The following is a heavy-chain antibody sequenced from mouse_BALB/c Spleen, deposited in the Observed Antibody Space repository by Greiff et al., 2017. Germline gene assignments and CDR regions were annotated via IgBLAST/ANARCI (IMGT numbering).Heavy chain of an antibody. D-gene: IGHD4-1*01. CDR1: GYTFTDYA. Sequence: QVQLQQSGAELVRPGVSVKISCKGSGYTFTDYAMHWVKQSHAKRLEWIGVISTYYGDASYNQKFKGKATMTVDKSSSTAYMELARLTSEDSAIYYCAREGKLGLDYWGQGTTLTVSS. V-gene: IGHV1S137*01. J-gene: IGHJ2*01. CDR2: ISTYYGDA. CDR3: AREGKLGLDY.